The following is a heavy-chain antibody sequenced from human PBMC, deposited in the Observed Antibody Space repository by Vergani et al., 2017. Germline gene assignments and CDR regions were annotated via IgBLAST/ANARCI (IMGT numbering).Heavy chain of an antibody. V-gene: IGHV3-30-3*01. CDR1: GFTFSSYA. CDR3: ASYSYSSGYFDY. J-gene: IGHJ4*02. CDR2: ISYDGSNK. D-gene: IGHD5-18*01. Sequence: QVQLVESGGGVVQPGRSLRLSCAASGFTFSSYAMHWVRQAPGKGLEWVAVISYDGSNKYYADSVKGRFTISRDNAKNSLYLQMNSLRAEDTALYYCASYSYSSGYFDYWGQGTLVTVSS.